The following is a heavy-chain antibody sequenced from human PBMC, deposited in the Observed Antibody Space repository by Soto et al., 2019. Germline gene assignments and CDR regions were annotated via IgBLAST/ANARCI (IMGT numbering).Heavy chain of an antibody. J-gene: IGHJ4*02. CDR1: GFTFNNYA. D-gene: IGHD2-21*01. CDR3: ARGPISNAHYFDC. Sequence: GGSLRLSCAASGFTFNNYAMTWVRQTPGEGQGLRRGLEWVSAISGSGGSTIYYADSVRGRFTISRDNAKNSLSLQMNSLRAEDTALYYCARGPISNAHYFDCWGQGAQVTVSS. CDR2: ISGSGGSTI. V-gene: IGHV3-23*01.